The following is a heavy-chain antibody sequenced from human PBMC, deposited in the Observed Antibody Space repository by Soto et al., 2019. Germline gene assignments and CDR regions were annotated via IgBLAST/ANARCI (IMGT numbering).Heavy chain of an antibody. J-gene: IGHJ4*02. D-gene: IGHD1-7*01. CDR1: GFNFDNYG. V-gene: IGHV3-30*18. Sequence: GGSLRLSCQASGFNFDNYGMHWVRQAPGKGLEWVAVITYDGSNKYYADSVKGRFTISRDNSKNTLSLHLNTLKPEDMAVYHCAKDRVGGTFYTPLGFWGQGTLVTVSS. CDR3: AKDRVGGTFYTPLGF. CDR2: ITYDGSNK.